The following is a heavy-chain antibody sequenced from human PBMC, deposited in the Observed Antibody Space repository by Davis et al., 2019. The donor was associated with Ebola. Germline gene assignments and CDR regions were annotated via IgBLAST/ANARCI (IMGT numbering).Heavy chain of an antibody. V-gene: IGHV3-48*03. J-gene: IGHJ5*02. CDR2: ITDNSSAV. CDR3: ARRSGDTAGDTWEGFDH. Sequence: GESLKISCEASGFTFSDYEMNWVRQAPGKGLEWVSYITDNSSAVYYAGPVRGRFTVSRDNAKNSLYLQMDNLSADGSAVYFCARRSGDTAGDTWEGFDHWGQGTLVTVSS. D-gene: IGHD5-18*01. CDR1: GFTFSDYE.